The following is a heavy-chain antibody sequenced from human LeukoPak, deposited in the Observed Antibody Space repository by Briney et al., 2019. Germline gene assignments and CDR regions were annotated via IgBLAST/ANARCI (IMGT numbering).Heavy chain of an antibody. Sequence: GGSLRLSCAASGFTFSNYWMSWVRQAPGKGLEWVANIKFDGSDKFYVDSVKGRFTISRDNAKNLLYLQMNSLRVEDTAVYYCARDQLGPSRFDYWGQGTLVTVSS. CDR3: ARDQLGPSRFDY. V-gene: IGHV3-7*01. D-gene: IGHD7-27*01. J-gene: IGHJ4*02. CDR2: IKFDGSDK. CDR1: GFTFSNYW.